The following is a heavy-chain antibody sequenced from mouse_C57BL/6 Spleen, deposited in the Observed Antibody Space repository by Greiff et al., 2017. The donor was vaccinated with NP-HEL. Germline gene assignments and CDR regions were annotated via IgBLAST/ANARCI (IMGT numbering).Heavy chain of an antibody. V-gene: IGHV1-64*01. CDR1: GYTFTSYW. J-gene: IGHJ4*01. CDR2: IHPTSGST. D-gene: IGHD1-1*01. CDR3: ARYGSGYEYAMDY. Sequence: QVQLQQPGAELVKPGASVKLSCKASGYTFTSYWMHWVKQRPGQGLEWIGMIHPTSGSTNYNEKFKSKATLTVDKSSSTAYMQLSSLTSEDSAVYYCARYGSGYEYAMDYWGQGTSVTVSS.